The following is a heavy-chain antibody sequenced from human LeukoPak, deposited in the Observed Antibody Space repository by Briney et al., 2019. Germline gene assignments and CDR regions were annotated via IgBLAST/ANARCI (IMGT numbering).Heavy chain of an antibody. CDR3: ARAGGNTYYFDY. V-gene: IGHV4-39*07. J-gene: IGHJ4*02. Sequence: PSETLSLTCSVSGGSISNSGYYWGWIRQPPGKGLEWIASIYYSGNTYCNPSLQSRVTISRDTSKNQFSLKLSSVTAADTAVYYCARAGGNTYYFDYWGQGTLVTVSS. D-gene: IGHD4-23*01. CDR2: IYYSGNT. CDR1: GGSISNSGYY.